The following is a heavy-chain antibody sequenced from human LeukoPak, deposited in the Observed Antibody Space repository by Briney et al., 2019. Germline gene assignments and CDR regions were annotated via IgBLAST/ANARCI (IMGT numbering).Heavy chain of an antibody. D-gene: IGHD3-22*01. Sequence: ASVKVSCKAIDYSFRSFGISWVRQAPGQGLEWMGWSKNSNGHTQYAQKFQGRITITTDTSTTTAYMEMRRLRCDDTAGYYCARSADSRRYYFLYYWGQGSLVTVSS. V-gene: IGHV1-18*01. CDR1: DYSFRSFG. J-gene: IGHJ4*02. CDR2: SKNSNGHT. CDR3: ARSADSRRYYFLYY.